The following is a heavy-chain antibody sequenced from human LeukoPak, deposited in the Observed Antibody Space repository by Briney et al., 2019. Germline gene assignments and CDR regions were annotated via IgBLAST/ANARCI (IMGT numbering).Heavy chain of an antibody. V-gene: IGHV4-59*08. Sequence: TSETLSLTCTVSGGSISGDHWNWIRQPPGKGLEWIGYIYYSGNTNYNPSLKSRVTISVDTSKNQFSPKLSSVTAADTAVYYCARRNDFDIWGQGTMVTVSS. CDR1: GGSISGDH. J-gene: IGHJ3*02. CDR3: ARRNDFDI. CDR2: IYYSGNT.